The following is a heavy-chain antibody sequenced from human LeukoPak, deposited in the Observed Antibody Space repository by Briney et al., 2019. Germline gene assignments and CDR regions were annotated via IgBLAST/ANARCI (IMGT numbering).Heavy chain of an antibody. CDR1: GFTFSSYG. J-gene: IGHJ4*02. CDR3: AKASSLYDSSGYSEFDY. V-gene: IGHV3-33*06. CDR2: IWYDGSNK. D-gene: IGHD3-22*01. Sequence: GRSLRLSCAASGFTFSSYGMHWVRQASGKGLEWVAVIWYDGSNKYYADSVKGRFTISRDNSKNTLYLQMNSLRAEDTAVYYCAKASSLYDSSGYSEFDYWGQGTLVTVSS.